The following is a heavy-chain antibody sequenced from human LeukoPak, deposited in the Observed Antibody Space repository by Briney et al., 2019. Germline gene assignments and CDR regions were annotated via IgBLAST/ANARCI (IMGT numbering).Heavy chain of an antibody. CDR3: ARNYYYGMDV. V-gene: IGHV1-2*02. CDR1: GYTFAGYY. J-gene: IGHJ6*02. Sequence: GASVTVSCKASGYTFAGYYMHWVRQAPGQGLEWMGWINPNSGGTNYAQKFQGRVTMTRDTSISTAYMELSRLRSDDTAVYYCARNYYYGMDVWGQGTTVTVSS. CDR2: INPNSGGT.